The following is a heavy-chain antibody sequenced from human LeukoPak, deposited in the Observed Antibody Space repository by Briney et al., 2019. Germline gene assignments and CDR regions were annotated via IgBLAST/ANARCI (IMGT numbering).Heavy chain of an antibody. CDR3: ARYINGAFDY. D-gene: IGHD2-8*01. Sequence: GASVKVSCKASGYTFANYGVHWVRHAPGQRLEWMGWINGGNGYTKYSQKFQGRVTITGDTSASTAYMELSSLRSEDTAVYYCARYINGAFDYWGQGTLDTVSS. CDR2: INGGNGYT. V-gene: IGHV1-3*01. J-gene: IGHJ4*02. CDR1: GYTFANYG.